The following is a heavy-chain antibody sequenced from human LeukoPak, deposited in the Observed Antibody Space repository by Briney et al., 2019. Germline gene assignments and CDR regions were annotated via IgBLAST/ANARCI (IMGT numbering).Heavy chain of an antibody. Sequence: SQTLSLTCAISGDSVSSNSVAWNWIRQSPSRGLEWLGRTYYRSKWYNDYAVSVKSRITINPDTSKNQFSLRLNSVTPEDTAVYYCARGENSYSSGWILNDAFDIWGQGTMVTVSS. D-gene: IGHD6-19*01. V-gene: IGHV6-1*01. CDR2: TYYRSKWYN. J-gene: IGHJ3*02. CDR3: ARGENSYSSGWILNDAFDI. CDR1: GDSVSSNSVA.